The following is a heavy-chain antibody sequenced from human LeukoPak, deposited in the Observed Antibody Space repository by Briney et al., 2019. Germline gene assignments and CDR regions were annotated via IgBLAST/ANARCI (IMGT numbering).Heavy chain of an antibody. CDR1: GFTFDDYG. CDR3: ARARVNTIFGVVTTLDY. J-gene: IGHJ4*02. CDR2: TNWNGGST. D-gene: IGHD3-3*01. Sequence: GGSLRLSCAASGFTFDDYGMSWVRQAPGKGLEWVSGTNWNGGSTGYADSVKGRFTISRDKAKNSLYLQMNSLRAEDTALYYCARARVNTIFGVVTTLDYWGQGTLVTVSS. V-gene: IGHV3-20*04.